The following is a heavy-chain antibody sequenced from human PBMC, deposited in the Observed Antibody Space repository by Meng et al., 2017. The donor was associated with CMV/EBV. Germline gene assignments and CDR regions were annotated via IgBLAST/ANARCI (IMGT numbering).Heavy chain of an antibody. CDR2: INWNGDST. CDR3: AKVGSGSYWYYFDY. CDR1: GFTFDDYG. D-gene: IGHD1-26*01. V-gene: IGHV3-20*04. J-gene: IGHJ4*02. Sequence: GGSLRLSCAASGFTFDDYGMSWVRQAPGKGLEWVSGINWNGDSTGYADSVKGRFTISRDNAKKSLYLQMNSLRAGDTALYYCAKVGSGSYWYYFDYWGQGTLVTVSS.